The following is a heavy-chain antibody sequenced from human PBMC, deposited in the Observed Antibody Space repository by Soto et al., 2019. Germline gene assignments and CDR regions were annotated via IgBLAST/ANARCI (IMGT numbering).Heavy chain of an antibody. CDR3: AKDPPTGTTYYYYGMDV. V-gene: IGHV3-23*01. D-gene: IGHD1-1*01. Sequence: GGSLRLSCAASGFTFSSYAMSWVRQAPGKGLEWVSAISGSGGSTYYADSVKGRFTISRDNSKNTLYLQMNSLRAEDTAVYYCAKDPPTGTTYYYYGMDVWGQGTTVTVSS. CDR1: GFTFSSYA. J-gene: IGHJ6*02. CDR2: ISGSGGST.